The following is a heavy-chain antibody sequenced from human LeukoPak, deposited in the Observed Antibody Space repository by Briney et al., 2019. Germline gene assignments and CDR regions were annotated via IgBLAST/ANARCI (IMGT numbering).Heavy chain of an antibody. V-gene: IGHV3-49*04. Sequence: GGSLRLSCTAPGFTFGDYAMSWVRQAPGKGLEWVGFIRSKAYGGTTEYAASVKGRFTISRDDSKSIAYLQMNSLKTEDTAVYYCSNGYDLWSGYYPFDYWGQGTLVTVSS. CDR3: SNGYDLWSGYYPFDY. CDR1: GFTFGDYA. D-gene: IGHD3-3*01. J-gene: IGHJ4*02. CDR2: IRSKAYGGTT.